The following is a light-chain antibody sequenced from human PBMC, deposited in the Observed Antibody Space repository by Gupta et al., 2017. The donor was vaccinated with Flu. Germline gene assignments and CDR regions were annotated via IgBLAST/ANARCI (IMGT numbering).Light chain of an antibody. CDR1: SNDIGGYNY. J-gene: IGLJ1*01. Sequence: SIIISCTGTSNDIGGYNYVSWYQQHPGKAPKLMIYDVSNRPSGVSTRVSGSKSGNTASLTISGLQAEDEADYYCSSYTSSTTYVCGTGTKVTGL. CDR3: SSYTSSTTYV. CDR2: DVS. V-gene: IGLV2-14*04.